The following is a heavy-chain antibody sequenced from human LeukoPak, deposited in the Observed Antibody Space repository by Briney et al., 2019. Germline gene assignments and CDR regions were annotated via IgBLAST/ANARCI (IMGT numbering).Heavy chain of an antibody. J-gene: IGHJ4*02. CDR3: ASLRDGYNPSFDY. D-gene: IGHD5-24*01. Sequence: PGGSLRLSCAASGFIFRTYWMSWVRQPPGKGLEWVANIKQDGSEKYYVDSVKGRFTISRDNAKNSLYLQMNSLRAEDTAVYYCASLRDGYNPSFDYWGQGTLVTVSS. V-gene: IGHV3-7*01. CDR2: IKQDGSEK. CDR1: GFIFRTYW.